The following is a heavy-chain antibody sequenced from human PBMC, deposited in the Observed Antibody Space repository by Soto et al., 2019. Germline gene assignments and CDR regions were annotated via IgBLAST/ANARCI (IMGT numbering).Heavy chain of an antibody. D-gene: IGHD5-18*01. Sequence: ASVKVSCKASGYTFTGYYMHWVLQAPGQGLEWMGWINPNSGGTNYAQKFQGRVTMTRDTSISTAYMELSRLRCDDTAVYYCARDPNTAMVNFSDDYWGQGTLVTVSS. CDR3: ARDPNTAMVNFSDDY. CDR1: GYTFTGYY. V-gene: IGHV1-2*02. CDR2: INPNSGGT. J-gene: IGHJ4*02.